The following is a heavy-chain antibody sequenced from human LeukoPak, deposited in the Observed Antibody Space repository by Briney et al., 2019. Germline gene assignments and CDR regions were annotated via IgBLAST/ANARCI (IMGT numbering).Heavy chain of an antibody. D-gene: IGHD6-19*01. CDR3: ARDPAVDSSAWYLDY. Sequence: GGSLRLSCAASGFTFSSYWMSWFRQAPGKGREWVANIKQDGSEKYYVDSVKGRFTISRDNAKNSLYLQMNSLRAEDTAVYYCARDPAVDSSAWYLDYWGQGTLVTVSS. CDR1: GFTFSSYW. V-gene: IGHV3-7*01. J-gene: IGHJ4*02. CDR2: IKQDGSEK.